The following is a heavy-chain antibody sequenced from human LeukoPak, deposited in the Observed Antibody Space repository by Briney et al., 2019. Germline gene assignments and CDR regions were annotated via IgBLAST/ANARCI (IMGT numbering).Heavy chain of an antibody. V-gene: IGHV3-23*01. CDR3: AKQLGYCSDGSCYFPY. J-gene: IGHJ4*02. D-gene: IGHD2-15*01. Sequence: GGSLRLSCAASGFTFSSYAMSWVRQAPGKGLEWVSGISPSGDSTYYADSVKGRFTISRDNSKNTLYLQMNSLRAEDTAVYYCAKQLGYCSDGSCYFPYWGQGTLVTVSS. CDR1: GFTFSSYA. CDR2: ISPSGDST.